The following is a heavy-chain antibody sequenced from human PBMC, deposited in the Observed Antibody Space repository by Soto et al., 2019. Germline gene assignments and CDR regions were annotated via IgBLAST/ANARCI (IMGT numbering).Heavy chain of an antibody. V-gene: IGHV3-33*01. CDR1: GFTLSDYG. CDR3: VRDGRSGWTSYQFDF. J-gene: IGHJ4*02. D-gene: IGHD6-19*01. CDR2: TWFDGTKT. Sequence: QVQLVESGGGVVRPGRSLRLSCTASGFTLSDYGMHCVRQAPGKALEWVAVTWFDGTKTYYTDSVKGRFTISRDNSKNTLYLQMNSLRAEDTAVYYCVRDGRSGWTSYQFDFWGPGTLITVSS.